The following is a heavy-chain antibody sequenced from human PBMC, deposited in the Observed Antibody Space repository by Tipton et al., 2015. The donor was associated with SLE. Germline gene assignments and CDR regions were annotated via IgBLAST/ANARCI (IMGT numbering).Heavy chain of an antibody. CDR2: IYYTGTT. V-gene: IGHV4-39*06. D-gene: IGHD6-19*01. Sequence: TLSLTCTVSGASISGHYWSWIRQPPGKGLEWVGSIYYTGTTYYTPSLKSRVTISVDTSKNQFALRLRSVTAADTAVYYCARQAYSSDWAFFDNWGQGALVLVSS. CDR3: ARQAYSSDWAFFDN. J-gene: IGHJ4*02. CDR1: GASISGHY.